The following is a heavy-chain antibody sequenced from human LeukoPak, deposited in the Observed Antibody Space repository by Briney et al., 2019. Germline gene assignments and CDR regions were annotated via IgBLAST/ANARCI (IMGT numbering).Heavy chain of an antibody. J-gene: IGHJ6*02. CDR3: AREYYYGTHSAWGYGMDV. Sequence: GESLKISCKGSGYSFTSYWIGWVRQMPGKGLEWMGIIYPGDSDTRYSPSFQGQVTISADKSISTAYLQWSSLKASDTAMYYCAREYYYGTHSAWGYGMDVWGQGTTVTVSS. D-gene: IGHD3-10*01. CDR1: GYSFTSYW. CDR2: IYPGDSDT. V-gene: IGHV5-51*01.